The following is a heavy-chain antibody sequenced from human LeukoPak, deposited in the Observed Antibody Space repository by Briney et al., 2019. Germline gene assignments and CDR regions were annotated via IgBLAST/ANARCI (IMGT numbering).Heavy chain of an antibody. V-gene: IGHV1-18*01. CDR2: ISAYNGNT. J-gene: IGHJ4*02. CDR3: AREEKETYCEDY. CDR1: GYTFTSYG. D-gene: IGHD1-26*01. Sequence: ASVKVSCKASGYTFTSYGISWVRQAPGQGLEWMAWISAYNGNTKYAQKFQGRVSMTTDASTSTAYMELRSLRYDDTAVYYCAREEKETYCEDYWGQGTLVIVSS.